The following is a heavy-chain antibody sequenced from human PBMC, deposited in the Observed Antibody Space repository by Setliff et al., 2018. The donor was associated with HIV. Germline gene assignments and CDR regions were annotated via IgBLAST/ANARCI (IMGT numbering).Heavy chain of an antibody. D-gene: IGHD2-2*01. Sequence: SVKVSCKASGFTFSNSAVLWVRQARGQRPEWIGWIVVGSGNTNYAQMFYERVTIARDMSTSTAYMELSSLRSEDTAMYYCAAAVSFCDSTSCSHYFDYWGPGTLVTVSS. CDR3: AAAVSFCDSTSCSHYFDY. CDR1: GFTFSNSA. CDR2: IVVGSGNT. V-gene: IGHV1-58*01. J-gene: IGHJ4*02.